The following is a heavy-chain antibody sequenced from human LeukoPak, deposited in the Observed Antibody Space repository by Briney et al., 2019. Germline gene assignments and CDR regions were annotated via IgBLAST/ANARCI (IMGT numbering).Heavy chain of an antibody. CDR3: APLGYCSDTGCSDTDY. V-gene: IGHV3-23*01. D-gene: IGHD2-2*01. CDR2: ISGSDGST. J-gene: IGHJ4*02. Sequence: GGSLRPSCAASGFTFSSYAMSWVRQAPGKGLEWVSTISGSDGSTYYADSLKGRFTISRDNSKNTLYLQMNSLRAEDTAVYYCAPLGYCSDTGCSDTDYWGQGTLVTVSS. CDR1: GFTFSSYA.